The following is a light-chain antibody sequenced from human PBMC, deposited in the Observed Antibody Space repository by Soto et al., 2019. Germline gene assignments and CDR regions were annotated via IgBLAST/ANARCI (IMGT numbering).Light chain of an antibody. V-gene: IGKV3-15*01. CDR2: GAT. CDR1: QRVSSN. J-gene: IGKJ2*01. Sequence: EIVMTQSPATLSVSPGERFTLSCRASQRVSSNLAWYQQQPGQAPRLLIYGATTTAPGIPARFSGSGSGTEFTLTISSLKSEDFAVYFCQQYNNCPSMYTFGQGTKLEIK. CDR3: QQYNNCPSMYT.